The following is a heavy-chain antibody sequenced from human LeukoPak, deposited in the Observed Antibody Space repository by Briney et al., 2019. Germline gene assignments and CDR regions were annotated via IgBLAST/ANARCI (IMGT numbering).Heavy chain of an antibody. CDR2: IIPIFGTT. J-gene: IGHJ6*02. CDR1: GGTFSSYA. CDR3: AREVRYQITADYYYGMDV. D-gene: IGHD1-14*01. Sequence: GASVKVSCKASGGTFSSYAISWVRQAPRQGLEWMGGIIPIFGTTNYAQKFQGRVTITADESTSTAYMELSSLRSEDTAVYYCAREVRYQITADYYYGMDVWGQGTTVTVS. V-gene: IGHV1-69*13.